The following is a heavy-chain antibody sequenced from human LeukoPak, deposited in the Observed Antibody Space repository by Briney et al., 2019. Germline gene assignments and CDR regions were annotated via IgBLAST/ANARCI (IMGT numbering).Heavy chain of an antibody. Sequence: SETLSLTCIVSGSSISSTDHYWGWIRQPPGKGLEWIGTIYYSGTTFYNPSLKSRVTISVDTSKNQFSLKLSSVTAADTAVYYCARVAEYYGSGSYYPVYYYYYYMDVWGKGTTVTISS. CDR3: ARVAEYYGSGSYYPVYYYYYYMDV. V-gene: IGHV4-39*07. J-gene: IGHJ6*03. CDR2: IYYSGTT. D-gene: IGHD3-10*01. CDR1: GSSISSTDHY.